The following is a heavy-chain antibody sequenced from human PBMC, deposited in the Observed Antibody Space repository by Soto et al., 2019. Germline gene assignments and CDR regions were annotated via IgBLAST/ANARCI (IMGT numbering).Heavy chain of an antibody. CDR3: ATYCSGGSCYSIDY. Sequence: VVPMKVSCKGSGYSITSYWISWVRQMPGKGLEWMGRIDPSDSYTNYSPSFQGHVTISADKSISTAYLQWSSLKASDTAMYYCATYCSGGSCYSIDYWGQGTLVTVSS. D-gene: IGHD2-15*01. CDR2: IDPSDSYT. CDR1: GYSITSYW. J-gene: IGHJ4*02. V-gene: IGHV5-10-1*01.